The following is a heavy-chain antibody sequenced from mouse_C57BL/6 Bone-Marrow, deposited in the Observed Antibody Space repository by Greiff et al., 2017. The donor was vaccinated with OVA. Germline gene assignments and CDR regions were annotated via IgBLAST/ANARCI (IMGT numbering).Heavy chain of an antibody. CDR2: IYPGDGDT. J-gene: IGHJ1*03. V-gene: IGHV1-82*01. CDR3: ARHPSFVLSRDFDG. Sequence: QVQLQQSGPELVKPGASGKISCKASGYAFSSSWMNWVKRRPGKGLEWIGRIYPGDGDTNYNGKFKGKATLTADKSSSTAYMQLSSLTSEDSAVYFCARHPSFVLSRDFDGWGTGTTVTVSS. D-gene: IGHD3-3*01. CDR1: GYAFSSSW.